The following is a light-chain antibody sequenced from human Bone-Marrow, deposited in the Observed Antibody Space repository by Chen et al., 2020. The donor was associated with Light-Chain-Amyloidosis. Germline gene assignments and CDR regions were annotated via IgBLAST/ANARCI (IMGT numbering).Light chain of an antibody. CDR2: EVS. J-gene: IGLJ2*01. CDR1: SNDVGSNNY. CDR3: SSYTSISTVV. Sequence: QSALTQPASESGSPGQSITISCIGSSNDVGSNNYVSWYQQNPGKAPKLMIYEVSNRPSGVPDRFSGSKSGSTASLTISGLQAEDEADYYCSSYTSISTVVFGGGTKLTVL. V-gene: IGLV2-14*01.